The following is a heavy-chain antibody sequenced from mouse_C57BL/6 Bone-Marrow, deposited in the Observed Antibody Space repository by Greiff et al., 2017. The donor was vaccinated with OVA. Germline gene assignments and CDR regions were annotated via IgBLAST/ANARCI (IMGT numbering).Heavy chain of an antibody. CDR3: ARSGITTVEGDFAMDY. Sequence: VQLQQPGAELVKPGASVKMSCKASGYTFTSYWITWVKQRPGQGLEWIGDIYPGSGRTNYNEKFKSKATLTVDTSSSTASMQLSSLTSEASAVSYGARSGITTVEGDFAMDYWGQGTSVTVSS. CDR2: IYPGSGRT. J-gene: IGHJ4*01. D-gene: IGHD1-1*01. V-gene: IGHV1-55*01. CDR1: GYTFTSYW.